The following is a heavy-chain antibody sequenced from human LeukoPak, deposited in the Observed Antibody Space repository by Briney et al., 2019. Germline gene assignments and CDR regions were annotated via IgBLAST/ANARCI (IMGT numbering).Heavy chain of an antibody. Sequence: RPSETLSLTCTVSGGSISSPHYYWDWLRQPPGKGLEWIGNIYYSGSTYYNPSLKSRVTISVDTSKNQFSLKLNSVTAADTAVYFCARGGLGNHKFFDIWGQGTMVTVSS. CDR3: ARGGLGNHKFFDI. J-gene: IGHJ3*02. CDR2: IYYSGST. D-gene: IGHD1-14*01. V-gene: IGHV4-39*07. CDR1: GGSISSPHYY.